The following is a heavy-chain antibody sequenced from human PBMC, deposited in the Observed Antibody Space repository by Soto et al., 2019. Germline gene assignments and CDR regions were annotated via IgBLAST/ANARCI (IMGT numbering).Heavy chain of an antibody. CDR3: ARHWGRGAAGTCYN. CDR1: GGSFSGYY. V-gene: IGHV4-59*08. Sequence: SETLSLTCAVYGGSFSGYYSIWIRQPPGKGLEWIGYIYYSGSTNYNPSLKSRVTMSVDTSRNQFSLKLSSVTAADTAVYYCARHWGRGAAGTCYNWGQGTLVTVSS. D-gene: IGHD6-13*01. J-gene: IGHJ4*02. CDR2: IYYSGST.